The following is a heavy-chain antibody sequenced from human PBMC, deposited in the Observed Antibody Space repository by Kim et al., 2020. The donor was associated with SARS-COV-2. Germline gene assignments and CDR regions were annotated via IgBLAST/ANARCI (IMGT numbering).Heavy chain of an antibody. CDR3: ARGRCNGVCSGIAVAGTAHYYYGMDV. CDR1: GGSFSGYY. D-gene: IGHD6-19*01. J-gene: IGHJ6*02. CDR2: INHSGNT. V-gene: IGHV4-34*01. Sequence: SETLSLTCAVYGGSFSGYYCNWIRQPPGKGLEWIGEINHSGNTNYNPSLKSRVTISVDTSRNQFSLKLSSVTAADTAVYYCARGRCNGVCSGIAVAGTAHYYYGMDVWGQGTTVTVSS.